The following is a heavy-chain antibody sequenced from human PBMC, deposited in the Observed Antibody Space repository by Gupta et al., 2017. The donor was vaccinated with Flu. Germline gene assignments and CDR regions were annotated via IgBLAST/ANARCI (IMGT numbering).Heavy chain of an antibody. V-gene: IGHV3-23*01. CDR3: AKDGRQQQPRLGESWLDS. CDR2: ISDRGDRT. D-gene: IGHD6-13*01. J-gene: IGHJ5*01. Sequence: MSWVRQATGKGLEWVSIISDRGDRTDYGDAVTGRFTISRDNSKNRLYLEMNSLRADDTAVYYCAKDGRQQQPRLGESWLDSWGRGTLVTVSS.